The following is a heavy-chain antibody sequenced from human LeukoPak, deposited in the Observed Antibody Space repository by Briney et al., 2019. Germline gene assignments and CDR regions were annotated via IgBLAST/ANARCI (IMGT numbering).Heavy chain of an antibody. Sequence: SETLSLTCTVSGYSINSGYYWGCIMQSPGTGLVWIVTISHSGSTYYNPSLKRRITISLDTSKNHFSLKLTSVTAADTAVYYCARETVTFHTWGQGTLVSVSS. CDR3: ARETVTFHT. V-gene: IGHV4-38-2*02. D-gene: IGHD4-17*01. CDR2: ISHSGST. J-gene: IGHJ5*02. CDR1: GYSINSGYY.